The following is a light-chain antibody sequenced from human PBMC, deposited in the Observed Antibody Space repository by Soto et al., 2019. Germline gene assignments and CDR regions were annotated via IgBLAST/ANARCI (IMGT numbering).Light chain of an antibody. V-gene: IGKV4-1*01. J-gene: IGKJ4*01. CDR3: QQYYSTPPT. Sequence: DIVMTQSPDSLAVSLGDRSTINCNSSQSVLYSSSNKNYLAWYQQKPGQPPKLLIYWASTRESGVPDRFSGSGSGTDFTLTISSLQAEDVAVYYCQQYYSTPPTFGGGTKVDIK. CDR1: QSVLYSSSNKNY. CDR2: WAS.